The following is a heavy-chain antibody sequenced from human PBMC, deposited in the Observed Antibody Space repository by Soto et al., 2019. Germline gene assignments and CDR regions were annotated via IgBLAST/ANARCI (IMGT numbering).Heavy chain of an antibody. CDR1: GGSISSYY. CDR3: ARDSPTSSAVAISHFDY. CDR2: IYYSGST. Sequence: PSGTLSLTCTVSGGSISSYYWSWIRQPPGKRLEWIGYIYYSGSTNYNPSLKSRVTISVDTSKNQFSLKLSSVTAADTAVYYCARDSPTSSAVAISHFDYWGQGTLVTVSP. D-gene: IGHD6-19*01. J-gene: IGHJ4*02. V-gene: IGHV4-59*01.